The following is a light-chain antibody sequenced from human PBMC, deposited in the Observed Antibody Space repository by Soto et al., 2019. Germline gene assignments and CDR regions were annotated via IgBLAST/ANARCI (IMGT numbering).Light chain of an antibody. V-gene: IGKV1-5*01. CDR1: QNIDKW. Sequence: DIQMTQSPSTLSASVGYRFSITCRASQNIDKWLSWYQQKPQKAPKLLIYAASSLQSGVPSRFSGSASGTEFTLTISSLQPDDFATYYCQQYDNYPLTFGGGTMVDIK. CDR2: AAS. CDR3: QQYDNYPLT. J-gene: IGKJ4*01.